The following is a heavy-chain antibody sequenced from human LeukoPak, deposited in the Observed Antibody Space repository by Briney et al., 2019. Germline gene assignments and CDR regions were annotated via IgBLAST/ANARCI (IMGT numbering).Heavy chain of an antibody. CDR3: AKDRTVGASYWYFDL. CDR2: ISYAGDDGSNI. D-gene: IGHD1-26*01. Sequence: GGSLRLSCAASGFNFSSHAMHWVRQAPGKGLEWVAVISYAGDDGSNIYYADSVKGRFTISRDSSRNTLFLHMNTLRAEDTAIYYCAKDRTVGASYWYFDLWGRGTLVTVSS. CDR1: GFNFSSHA. V-gene: IGHV3-30*18. J-gene: IGHJ2*01.